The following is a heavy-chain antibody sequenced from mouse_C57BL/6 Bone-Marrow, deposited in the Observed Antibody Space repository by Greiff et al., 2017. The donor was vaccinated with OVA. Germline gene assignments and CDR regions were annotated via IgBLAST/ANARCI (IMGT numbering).Heavy chain of an antibody. Sequence: VQLKESGGGLVKPGGSLKLSCAASGFTFSSYAMSWVRQTPEQRLEWVATISDGGSYTYYPDNVKGRVTISRDNAKNNLYLQMSHLKSEDTAMYYCAREVDGNYGDAMDDWGQGTSVTVSS. CDR3: AREVDGNYGDAMDD. CDR1: GFTFSSYA. D-gene: IGHD2-1*01. J-gene: IGHJ4*01. CDR2: ISDGGSYT. V-gene: IGHV5-4*01.